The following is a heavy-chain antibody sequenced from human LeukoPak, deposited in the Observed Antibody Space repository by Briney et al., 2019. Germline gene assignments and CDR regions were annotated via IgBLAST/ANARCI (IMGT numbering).Heavy chain of an antibody. D-gene: IGHD2-2*01. CDR3: ARDNSLGYCSSTSCSTLNYGMDV. CDR2: IDPGDSYT. Sequence: GESLKISCKGSGYSFTSYWISWVRQRPGKGLEWMGRIDPGDSYTNYSPSFQGHVTISADKSISTAYLQWSSLKASDTAMYYCARDNSLGYCSSTSCSTLNYGMDVWGKGTTVTVSS. CDR1: GYSFTSYW. V-gene: IGHV5-10-1*01. J-gene: IGHJ6*04.